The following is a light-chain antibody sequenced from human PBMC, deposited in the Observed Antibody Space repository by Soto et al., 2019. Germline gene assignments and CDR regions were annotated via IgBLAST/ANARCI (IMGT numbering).Light chain of an antibody. V-gene: IGKV3-15*01. Sequence: ETVMTQSPATLSVSPGESATLSCRASQSVSSNLAWYQQKPGQAPRLLIYGASTRATGIPARFSGSGSGTEFTLTISRLEPDDFAVYYCQQRSNWPPSITFGQGTRLEIK. J-gene: IGKJ5*01. CDR1: QSVSSN. CDR3: QQRSNWPPSIT. CDR2: GAS.